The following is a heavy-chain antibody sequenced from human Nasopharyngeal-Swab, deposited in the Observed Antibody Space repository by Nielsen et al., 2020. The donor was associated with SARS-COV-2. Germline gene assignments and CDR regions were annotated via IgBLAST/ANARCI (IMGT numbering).Heavy chain of an antibody. CDR3: ARDSTGRGYCSSTSCYDLFGNYYYYGMDV. V-gene: IGHV1-18*01. CDR2: ISAYNGNT. D-gene: IGHD2-2*01. Sequence: ASVKVSCKASGYTFTNYGICWVRQAPGQGLEWMGWISAYNGNTNYAQKLQGRVTVTTDTSTSTAYMELRSLRSDDTAVYYCARDSTGRGYCSSTSCYDLFGNYYYYGMDVWGQGTTVTVSS. CDR1: GYTFTNYG. J-gene: IGHJ6*02.